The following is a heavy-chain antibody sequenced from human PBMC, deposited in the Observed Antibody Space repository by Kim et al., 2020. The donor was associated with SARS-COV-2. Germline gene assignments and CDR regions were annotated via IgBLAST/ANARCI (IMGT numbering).Heavy chain of an antibody. CDR1: RFIFGDYA. CDR3: ARDSQGSGSYLGY. V-gene: IGHV3-30*14. Sequence: GGSLRLSCATSRFIFGDYALHWVRQAPGKGLEWLAIISHDGSKTYYTDSVKGRFTISRDWSKDTLYLQMNSLRAEDTATYYCARDSQGSGSYLGYWGLVT. CDR2: ISHDGSKT. D-gene: IGHD3-10*01. J-gene: IGHJ4*02.